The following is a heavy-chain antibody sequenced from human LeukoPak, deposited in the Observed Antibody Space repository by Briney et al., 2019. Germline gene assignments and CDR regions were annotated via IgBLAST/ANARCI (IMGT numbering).Heavy chain of an antibody. CDR1: GGSISSYY. Sequence: SETLSLTCTVSGGSISSYYWSWIRQPPGKGLEWIGYIYYSGSTNYNPSLKSRVTISVGTSKNQFSLKLSSVTAADTAVYYCARGRELLSAFDIWGQGTMVTVSS. D-gene: IGHD1-26*01. CDR3: ARGRELLSAFDI. V-gene: IGHV4-59*01. J-gene: IGHJ3*02. CDR2: IYYSGST.